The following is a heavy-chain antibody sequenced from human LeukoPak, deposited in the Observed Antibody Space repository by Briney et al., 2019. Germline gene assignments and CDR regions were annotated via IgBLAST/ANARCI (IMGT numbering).Heavy chain of an antibody. CDR3: AASEWDLLLGY. V-gene: IGHV4-34*01. Sequence: SETLSLTCAVYGGSFSGYYWSWIRQPPGKGLEWIGEINHSGSTNYNPSLKSRVTTSVDTSKNQFSLKLSSVTAADTAVYYCAASEWDLLLGYWGQGALVGVSS. CDR1: GGSFSGYY. D-gene: IGHD1-26*01. J-gene: IGHJ4*02. CDR2: INHSGST.